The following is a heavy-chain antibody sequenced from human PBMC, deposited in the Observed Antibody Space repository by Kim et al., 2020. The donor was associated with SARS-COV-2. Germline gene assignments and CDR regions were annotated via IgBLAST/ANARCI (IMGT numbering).Heavy chain of an antibody. CDR1: GGTFSSYA. CDR3: ARDWGYFGSTSRRKTPYVMAV. J-gene: IGHJ6*02. CDR2: IIPLFTTS. Sequence: SVKVSCKASGGTFSSYAISWVRQAPGHGLDWMGGIIPLFTTSNYAQRFQARVTITADESTSTAYMELSSLRSEDTAVYFCARDWGYFGSTSRRKTPYVMAVWGRGTTVTVS. D-gene: IGHD3-10*01. V-gene: IGHV1-69*13.